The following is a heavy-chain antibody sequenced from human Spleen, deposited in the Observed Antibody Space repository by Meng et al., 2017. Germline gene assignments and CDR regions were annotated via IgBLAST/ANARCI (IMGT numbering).Heavy chain of an antibody. Sequence: ASVKVSCKASGYTLTHYAINWLRQAPGQGLAWMGWINTNTGNPTYAQGFTGRLVFSLDTSVSTAYLQLSGLKADDTAVYYCTRDGYSDCSSTSCFDYWGQGSPVTVSS. CDR3: TRDGYSDCSSTSCFDY. CDR2: INTNTGNP. J-gene: IGHJ4*02. V-gene: IGHV7-4-1*02. D-gene: IGHD2-2*01. CDR1: GYTLTHYA.